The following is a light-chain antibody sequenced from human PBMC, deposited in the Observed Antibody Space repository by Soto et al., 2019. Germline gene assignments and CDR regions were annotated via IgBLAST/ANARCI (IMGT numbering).Light chain of an antibody. J-gene: IGLJ2*01. CDR3: SSYTSSSTLVV. CDR2: DVS. Sequence: QSALTKPASVYGSPGQSITISCTGTSSDVGGYNYVSWYQQHPGKAPKLMIYDVSNRPSGVSNRFSGSKSGNTASLTISGLQAEDEADYYCSSYTSSSTLVVFGGGTKLTVL. CDR1: SSDVGGYNY. V-gene: IGLV2-14*01.